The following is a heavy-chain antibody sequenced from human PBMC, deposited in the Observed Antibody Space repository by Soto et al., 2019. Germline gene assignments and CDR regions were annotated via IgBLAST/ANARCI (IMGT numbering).Heavy chain of an antibody. CDR1: GYTFTSYY. D-gene: IGHD3-10*01. V-gene: IGHV1-46*01. CDR2: INPSGGST. Sequence: QVQLVQSGAEVKKPGASVKVSCKASGYTFTSYYMHWVRQAPGQGLEWMGIINPSGGSTSYAKKFQGRVTMTRDTATGPVYMGLSSLGSEDTAVYYCATYGPRPMTIIWPPDVWGPGTPVTVSS. J-gene: IGHJ6*02. CDR3: ATYGPRPMTIIWPPDV.